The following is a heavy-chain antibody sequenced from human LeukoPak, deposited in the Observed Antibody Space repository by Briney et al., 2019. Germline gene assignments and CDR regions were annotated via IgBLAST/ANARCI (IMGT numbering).Heavy chain of an antibody. J-gene: IGHJ4*02. D-gene: IGHD3-22*01. CDR2: IYTSGST. CDR3: ARASYSYDINGWVPFDY. V-gene: IGHV4-61*02. CDR1: GNSISSGDNY. Sequence: SETLSPTCTVSGNSISSGDNYWSWIRQPAGKGLEWIGRIYTSGSTNYNPSLKSRVTISGDTSRNQFSLRLSSVTAADTAVYYCARASYSYDINGWVPFDYWGQGTLVTVSS.